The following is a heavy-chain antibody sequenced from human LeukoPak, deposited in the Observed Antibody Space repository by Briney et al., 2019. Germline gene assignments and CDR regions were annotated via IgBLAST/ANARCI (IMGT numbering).Heavy chain of an antibody. CDR1: GGSISSYY. Sequence: SETLSLTCTVSGGSISSYYWSWIRQPPGKGLEWIGYIYYSGSTNYNPSLKSRVTISVDTSKNQFSLKLSSVTAADTAVYYCAGRYYDFWSGYAFDIWGQGTMVTVSS. CDR2: IYYSGST. CDR3: AGRYYDFWSGYAFDI. D-gene: IGHD3-3*01. V-gene: IGHV4-59*08. J-gene: IGHJ3*02.